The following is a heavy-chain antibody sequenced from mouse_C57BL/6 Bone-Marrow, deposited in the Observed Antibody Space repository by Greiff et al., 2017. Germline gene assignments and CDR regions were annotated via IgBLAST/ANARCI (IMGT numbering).Heavy chain of an antibody. CDR1: GFTFSDYG. CDR3: ARSFRGPGKEY. J-gene: IGHJ2*01. Sequence: EVKLEESGGGLVKPGGSLKLSCAASGFTFSDYGMHWVRQAPEKGLEWVAYISSGSSTIYYADTVKGRFTISRDNAKNTLFLQMTSLRSEDTAMYYCARSFRGPGKEYWGKGTTLTVSS. V-gene: IGHV5-17*01. CDR2: ISSGSSTI.